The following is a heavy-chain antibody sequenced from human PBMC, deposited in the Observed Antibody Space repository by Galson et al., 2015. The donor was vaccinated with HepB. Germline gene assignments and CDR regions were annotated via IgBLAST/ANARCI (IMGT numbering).Heavy chain of an antibody. CDR3: ARGGVVGGTDY. D-gene: IGHD6-19*01. J-gene: IGHJ4*02. CDR2: TNRDGSVT. Sequence: SLRLSCAASGFTFSSYFMDWVRQAPGKGLVWVSDTNRDGSVTRYADSVKGRFTLSRANAKNMLYLQMNSLRVDDAAIYYCARGGVVGGTDYWGQGTLVTVSS. V-gene: IGHV3-74*01. CDR1: GFTFSSYF.